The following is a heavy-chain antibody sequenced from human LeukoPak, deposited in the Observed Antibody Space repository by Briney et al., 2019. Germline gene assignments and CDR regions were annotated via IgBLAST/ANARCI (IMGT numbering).Heavy chain of an antibody. J-gene: IGHJ4*02. CDR1: GFTFSSYW. CDR3: ALLAVASDFDY. CDR2: IKSDVSST. V-gene: IGHV3-74*01. D-gene: IGHD6-19*01. Sequence: GGSLRLSCEASGFTFSSYWMHWVRQGPGKGLVWVARIKSDVSSTDYADSVKGRFTISRDNAKNKLYLQMNSLRVEDTAVYYCALLAVASDFDYWGQGALVTVSS.